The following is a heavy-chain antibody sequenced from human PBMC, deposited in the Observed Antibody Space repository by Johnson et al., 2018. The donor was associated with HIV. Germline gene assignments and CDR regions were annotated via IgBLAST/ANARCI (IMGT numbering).Heavy chain of an antibody. Sequence: QVQLVESGGGLVKPGGSLRLSCAASGLIFSDNYMSWIRQAPGKGLEWVSHTNSDGTSTSYADSVKGRFTISRDNAKNTLYLQMNSLRAEDTAVYYCAILFRDAFDIWGQGTMVTVSS. CDR1: GLIFSDNY. D-gene: IGHD2-21*01. V-gene: IGHV3-11*04. CDR3: AILFRDAFDI. J-gene: IGHJ3*02. CDR2: TNSDGTST.